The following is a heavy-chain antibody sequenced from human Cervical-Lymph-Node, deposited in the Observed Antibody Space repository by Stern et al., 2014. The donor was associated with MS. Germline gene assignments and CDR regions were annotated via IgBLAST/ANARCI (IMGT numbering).Heavy chain of an antibody. V-gene: IGHV1-46*01. D-gene: IGHD6-19*01. Sequence: QDQLVQSGAEVKKPGASVKVSCKASGYTFTSYYMHWVRQAPGQGLEWMGIINHSGVNTIYAQKFQGRVTMTRDTSTRTVYMELSSLRSDDTAVYYCAREVAGHRLGMMDVWGQGTTVTVSS. J-gene: IGHJ6*02. CDR3: AREVAGHRLGMMDV. CDR1: GYTFTSYY. CDR2: INHSGVNT.